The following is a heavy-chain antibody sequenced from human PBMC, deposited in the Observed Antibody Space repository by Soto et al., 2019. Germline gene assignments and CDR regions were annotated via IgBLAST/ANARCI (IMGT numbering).Heavy chain of an antibody. J-gene: IGHJ6*04. Sequence: EVQLVESGGGLVQPGGSLRLSCVGSGSSLQDYAMHWVRQAPGKGLEWVSGIYYNSNRIDYADSVKGRFTISRDNARNSLYLQMNSLRTEDTAFYYCGKDIRPGGMDVWGRGIMVTVSS. CDR2: IYYNSNRI. CDR3: GKDIRPGGMDV. CDR1: GSSLQDYA. V-gene: IGHV3-9*01.